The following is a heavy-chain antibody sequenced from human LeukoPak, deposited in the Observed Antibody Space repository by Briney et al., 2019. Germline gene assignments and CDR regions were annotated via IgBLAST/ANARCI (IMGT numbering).Heavy chain of an antibody. Sequence: ASVKVSCKASGRTFTSYGISWVRQAPGQGLEWMGWISAYNGNTDYAQSLQGRVTMTIDTSTSTVYMELRSLRSDDTAVYYCARDVGRSYDLDYWGQGTLVTVSS. CDR3: ARDVGRSYDLDY. V-gene: IGHV1-18*01. CDR2: ISAYNGNT. J-gene: IGHJ4*02. D-gene: IGHD3-16*01. CDR1: GRTFTSYG.